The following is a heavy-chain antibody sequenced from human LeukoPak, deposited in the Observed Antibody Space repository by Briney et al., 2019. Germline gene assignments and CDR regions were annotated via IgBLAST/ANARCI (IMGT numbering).Heavy chain of an antibody. Sequence: ASVKVSCKASGYTFTSYYMHWVRQAPGQGLEWMGIINRSGGSTTYAQKFQGRVTMTRDTSTTTVYMELSSLRSEDTAVYYCARDTQGGYYYMDVWGKGTTVTVSS. CDR3: ARDTQGGYYYMDV. J-gene: IGHJ6*03. CDR2: INRSGGST. D-gene: IGHD3-16*01. CDR1: GYTFTSYY. V-gene: IGHV1-46*01.